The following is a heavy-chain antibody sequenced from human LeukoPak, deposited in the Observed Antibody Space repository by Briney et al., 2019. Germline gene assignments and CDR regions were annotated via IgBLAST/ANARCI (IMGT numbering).Heavy chain of an antibody. CDR2: NFPDDSIT. V-gene: IGHV5-51*01. D-gene: IGHD4-17*01. CDR1: GYSFSNYW. CDR3: ARSTSVTTDFDY. J-gene: IGHJ4*02. Sequence: GESLKISCMGSGYSFSNYWLGWVRQMPGKGLEWMGLNFPDDSITRYSPSFQGQVTISADKSISTAYLQWSSLKASDTAMYYCARSTSVTTDFDYWGQGTLVTV.